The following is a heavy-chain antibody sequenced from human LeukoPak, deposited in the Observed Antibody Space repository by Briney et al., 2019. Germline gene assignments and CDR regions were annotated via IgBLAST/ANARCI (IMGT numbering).Heavy chain of an antibody. CDR2: ISGNGGST. J-gene: IGHJ6*04. CDR3: ARPKKGTPHPIGYYYYSMDV. Sequence: GGSLRLSCAASGFTFGTYAMNWVRKAPGKGLEWVSGISGNGGSTHYADSVKDRLTISRDNSNKTLYVQMNSLRDEDAAVYFCARPKKGTPHPIGYYYYSMDVWGEGTTVTVSS. CDR1: GFTFGTYA. V-gene: IGHV3-23*01. D-gene: IGHD1-1*01.